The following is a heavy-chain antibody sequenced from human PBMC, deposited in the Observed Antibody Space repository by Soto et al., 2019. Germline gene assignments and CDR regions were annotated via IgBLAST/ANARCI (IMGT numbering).Heavy chain of an antibody. CDR3: AREIRYYGSGIFDS. V-gene: IGHV1-69*01. CDR1: GGTFSRSS. Sequence: QVHLVQSGAEVKKPGSSVKVSCRASGGTFSRSSIAWVRQAPGQGLEWMGGIAPLYGTANYAQRLQGRVTITAHESTGTAYMELSGLRAEDTAVYYCAREIRYYGSGIFDSWGQGTLVLVSA. J-gene: IGHJ4*02. D-gene: IGHD3-10*01. CDR2: IAPLYGTA.